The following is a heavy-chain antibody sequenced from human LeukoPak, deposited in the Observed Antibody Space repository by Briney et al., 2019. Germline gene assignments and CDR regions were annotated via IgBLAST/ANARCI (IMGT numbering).Heavy chain of an antibody. J-gene: IGHJ4*02. CDR3: AKDATGYLYYFDY. CDR1: GFTFSSYA. V-gene: IGHV3-23*01. D-gene: IGHD3-9*01. Sequence: GGSLRLSCVASGFTFSSYAMSWVRQAPGKGLEWVSAISGGGGSTYYADSVKGRFTISRDNSKNTLYLQMSSLRAEDTAVYYCAKDATGYLYYFDYWGQGTLVTVSS. CDR2: ISGGGGST.